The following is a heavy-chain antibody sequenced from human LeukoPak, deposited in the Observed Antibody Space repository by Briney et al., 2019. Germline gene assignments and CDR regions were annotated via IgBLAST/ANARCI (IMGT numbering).Heavy chain of an antibody. CDR3: ARDRGAVAGTLFDY. Sequence: GGSLRLSCVASGFTFSTSWMNWVRQAPGKGLEWVANIKGDGSVQSYVDSVKGRFTISRDNAKNSLFLQMNSLRAEATAVYYCARDRGAVAGTLFDYWGQGTLVTVSS. CDR1: GFTFSTSW. D-gene: IGHD6-19*01. CDR2: IKGDGSVQ. J-gene: IGHJ4*02. V-gene: IGHV3-7*04.